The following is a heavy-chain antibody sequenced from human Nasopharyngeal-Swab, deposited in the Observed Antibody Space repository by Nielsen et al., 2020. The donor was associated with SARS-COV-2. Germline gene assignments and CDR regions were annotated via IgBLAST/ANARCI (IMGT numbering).Heavy chain of an antibody. J-gene: IGHJ6*02. V-gene: IGHV1-69*06. D-gene: IGHD6-13*01. CDR2: IIPIFGTA. CDR3: ARGDFEVEQQLANYYYYYGMDV. Sequence: SVKVSCNASGGTFSSYAISWLRHAPAQGLEWMGGIIPIFGTANYAQKFQGRVTITADKSTSTAYMELSSLRSEDTAVYYCARGDFEVEQQLANYYYYYGMDVWGQGTTVTVSS. CDR1: GGTFSSYA.